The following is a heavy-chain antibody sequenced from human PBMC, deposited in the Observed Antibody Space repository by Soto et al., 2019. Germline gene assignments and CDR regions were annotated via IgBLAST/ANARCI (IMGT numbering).Heavy chain of an antibody. CDR2: IYSGGST. CDR3: ARDLNPELDY. Sequence: GESLKISCAASGFTVSSNYMSWVRQAPGKGLEWVSVIYSGGSTYYADSVKGRFTISRDNSKNTLYLQMNSLRAEDTAVYYCARDLNPELDYWGQGTLVTVSS. J-gene: IGHJ4*02. D-gene: IGHD3-10*01. CDR1: GFTVSSNY. V-gene: IGHV3-66*01.